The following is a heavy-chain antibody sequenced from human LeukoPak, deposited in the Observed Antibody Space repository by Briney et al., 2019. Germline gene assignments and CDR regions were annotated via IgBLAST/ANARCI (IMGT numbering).Heavy chain of an antibody. J-gene: IGHJ5*01. Sequence: PGGSLRLSCAASGFTFSNYWMIWVRQAPGKGLEWVAVIWYDGSNKYYADSVKGRFTISRDNSKNTLDLQMNSLRAEDTAIYYCARAYSGIILSLFDSWGQGTLVTVSS. CDR1: GFTFSNYW. CDR3: ARAYSGIILSLFDS. CDR2: IWYDGSNK. D-gene: IGHD5-12*01. V-gene: IGHV3-33*08.